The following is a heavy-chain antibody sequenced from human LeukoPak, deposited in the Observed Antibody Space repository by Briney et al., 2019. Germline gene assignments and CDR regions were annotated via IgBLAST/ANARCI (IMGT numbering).Heavy chain of an antibody. Sequence: GGSLRPSCAASGFTFSSYWMSWVRQAPGKGLEWVANIKQDGSEKYYVDSVKGRFTISRDNAKNSLYLQMNSLRAEDTAVYYCAKYYYDSSGYYGRTAYLDYWGQGTLVTVSS. J-gene: IGHJ4*02. CDR2: IKQDGSEK. CDR3: AKYYYDSSGYYGRTAYLDY. V-gene: IGHV3-7*01. D-gene: IGHD3-22*01. CDR1: GFTFSSYW.